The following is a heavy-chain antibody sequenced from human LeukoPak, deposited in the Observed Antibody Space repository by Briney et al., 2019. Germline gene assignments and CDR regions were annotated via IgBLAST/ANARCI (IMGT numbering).Heavy chain of an antibody. Sequence: LGASVKVFCKASGYTFTGYYMHWVRQAPGQGLEWMGWINPNSGGTNYAQKFQGRVTMTRDTSISTAYMELSRLRSDDTAVYYCARDDSGGVGATTVWGQGTLVTVSS. CDR2: INPNSGGT. J-gene: IGHJ4*02. CDR3: ARDDSGGVGATTV. D-gene: IGHD1-26*01. CDR1: GYTFTGYY. V-gene: IGHV1-2*02.